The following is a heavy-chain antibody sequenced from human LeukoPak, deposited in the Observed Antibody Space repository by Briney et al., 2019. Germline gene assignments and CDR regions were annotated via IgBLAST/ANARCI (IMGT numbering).Heavy chain of an antibody. D-gene: IGHD1-26*01. CDR3: ARDPWSGSFDDY. CDR2: ISSSSSYI. Sequence: GGSLRLSCAASGFTFSSYWMSWVRQAPGKGLEWVSSISSSSSYIYYADSVKGRFTISRDNAKNSLYLQMNSLRAEDTAVYYCARDPWSGSFDDYWGQGTLVTVSS. V-gene: IGHV3-21*01. J-gene: IGHJ4*02. CDR1: GFTFSSYW.